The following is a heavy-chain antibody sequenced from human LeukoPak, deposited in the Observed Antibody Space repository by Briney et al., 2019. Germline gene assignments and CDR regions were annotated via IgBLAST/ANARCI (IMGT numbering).Heavy chain of an antibody. CDR2: IYTSGST. D-gene: IGHD3-10*01. Sequence: SETLSLTCTVSGGSISSGSYYWSWIRQPAGKGLEWIGRIYTSGSTNYNPSLKSRVTISVDTSNNQFSLKLSSVTAADTAVYYCARFSPSSGSYYNFDYYYYYYMDVWGKGTTVTISS. J-gene: IGHJ6*03. CDR3: ARFSPSSGSYYNFDYYYYYYMDV. CDR1: GGSISSGSYY. V-gene: IGHV4-61*02.